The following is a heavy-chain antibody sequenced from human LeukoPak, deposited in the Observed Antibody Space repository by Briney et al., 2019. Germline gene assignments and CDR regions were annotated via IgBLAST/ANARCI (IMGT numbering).Heavy chain of an antibody. CDR3: ASYCSSTSCANYYYYYGMDV. CDR2: IIPIFGTA. CDR1: GGTFSSYA. J-gene: IGHJ6*02. V-gene: IGHV1-69*13. D-gene: IGHD2-2*01. Sequence: SVKVSCKASGGTFSSYAISWVRQAPGQGLEWMGGIIPIFGTANYAQKFQGRVTITADESTSTDYMELSSLRSEDTAVYYCASYCSSTSCANYYYYYGMDVWGQGTTVTVSS.